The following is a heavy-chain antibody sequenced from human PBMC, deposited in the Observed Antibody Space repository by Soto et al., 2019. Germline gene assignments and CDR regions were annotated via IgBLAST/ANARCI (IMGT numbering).Heavy chain of an antibody. CDR3: ARVAY. CDR2: ISSGSSDT. J-gene: IGHJ4*02. CDR1: GFTFSRVS. Sequence: LRLSCEASGFTFSRVSMSWVRQVPGKGLEWVASISSGSSDTWYADSVKGRFIISRDNAQNSLFLQMNTLRPEDTAMYYCARVAYWGPGAQVTVSS. V-gene: IGHV3-21*01.